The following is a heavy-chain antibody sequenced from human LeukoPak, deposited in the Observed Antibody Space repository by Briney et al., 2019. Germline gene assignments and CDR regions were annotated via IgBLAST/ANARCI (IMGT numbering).Heavy chain of an antibody. CDR3: ARGFPVTRGYSYGPIDY. Sequence: SETLSLTRTVSGGSISSSSYYWGWIRLPPGKGLEWIGSIYYSGSTYYNPSLKSRVTISVDTSKNQFSLKLSSVTAADTAVYYCARGFPVTRGYSYGPIDYWGQGTLVTVSS. CDR1: GGSISSSSYY. D-gene: IGHD5-18*01. CDR2: IYYSGST. J-gene: IGHJ4*02. V-gene: IGHV4-39*01.